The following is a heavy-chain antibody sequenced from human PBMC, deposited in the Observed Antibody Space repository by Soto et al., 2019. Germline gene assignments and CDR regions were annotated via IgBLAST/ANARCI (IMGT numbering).Heavy chain of an antibody. CDR2: ISAYKGNT. CDR1: GYTFNSYG. D-gene: IGHD2-15*01. CDR3: ASSVSIYCSGGICSYYDMDV. V-gene: IGHV1-18*01. Sequence: QVQLVQSGAEVKKPGASVKVSCKASGYTFNSYGISWVRQAPGQGLEWMGWISAYKGNTNYAQKLQGRVTMTTDTSTSTVYMELRSLRSDDTAVYYCASSVSIYCSGGICSYYDMDVGVQGTTVIVSS. J-gene: IGHJ6*02.